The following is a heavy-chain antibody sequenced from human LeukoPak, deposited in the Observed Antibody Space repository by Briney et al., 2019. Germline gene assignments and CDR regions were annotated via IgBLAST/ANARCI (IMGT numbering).Heavy chain of an antibody. V-gene: IGHV3-30*02. CDR3: ARDPTHYGSGSYLSD. CDR1: GFTFSSYG. J-gene: IGHJ4*02. CDR2: IRYDGSNK. Sequence: GGSLRLSCAASGFTFSSYGMHWVRQAPGKGLEWVAFIRYDGSNKYYADSVKGRFTISRDNSKNTLYLQMNSLRAEDTAVYYCARDPTHYGSGSYLSDWGQGTLVTVSS. D-gene: IGHD3-10*01.